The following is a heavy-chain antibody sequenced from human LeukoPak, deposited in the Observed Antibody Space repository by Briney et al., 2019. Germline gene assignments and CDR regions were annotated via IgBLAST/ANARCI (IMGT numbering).Heavy chain of an antibody. CDR1: GFTFSSCE. CDR3: AKLRAAAGTGY. V-gene: IGHV3-48*03. CDR2: ISYNGRSI. D-gene: IGHD6-13*01. Sequence: PGGSLRLSCAASGFTFSSCEMNWVRQAPGKGLVWVSYISYNGRSIYYADSVKGRLTISRDNSKNTLYLQMNSLRAEDTAVYYCAKLRAAAGTGYWGQGTLVTVSS. J-gene: IGHJ4*02.